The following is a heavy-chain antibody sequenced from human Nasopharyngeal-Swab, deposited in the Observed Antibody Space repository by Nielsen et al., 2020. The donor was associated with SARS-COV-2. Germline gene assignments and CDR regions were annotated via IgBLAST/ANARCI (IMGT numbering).Heavy chain of an antibody. CDR3: ARSSSSSFWYAFDI. D-gene: IGHD6-6*01. CDR2: INPSGGST. Sequence: ASVKVSCKASGYTLTNYYMHWVRQAPGQGLEWMGIINPSGGSTNYTQGFQGRVTMTRDTSTNSVYMELSSLRSEDTAVYYCARSSSSSFWYAFDIWGQGTMVTVSS. CDR1: GYTLTNYY. J-gene: IGHJ3*02. V-gene: IGHV1-46*01.